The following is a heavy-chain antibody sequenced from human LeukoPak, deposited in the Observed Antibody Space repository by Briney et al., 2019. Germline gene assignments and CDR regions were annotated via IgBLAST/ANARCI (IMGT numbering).Heavy chain of an antibody. Sequence: SETLSLTCTVSGGSISSYYWSWIRQPPGKGLEWIGEINHSGSTNYNPSLKSRVTISVDTSKNQFSLKLSSVTAADTAVYYCARGFTISRSLYYLDYWGQGTLVTVSS. J-gene: IGHJ4*02. D-gene: IGHD3-3*01. CDR2: INHSGST. CDR1: GGSISSYY. CDR3: ARGFTISRSLYYLDY. V-gene: IGHV4-34*01.